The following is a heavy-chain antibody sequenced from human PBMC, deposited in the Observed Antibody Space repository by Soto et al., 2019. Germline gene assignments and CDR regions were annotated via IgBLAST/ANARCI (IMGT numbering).Heavy chain of an antibody. CDR1: GGPISGYY. J-gene: IGHJ6*02. D-gene: IGHD2-21*02. CDR3: ARDLWGYCGTDCYPLDV. CDR2: MYNTGST. V-gene: IGHV4-59*01. Sequence: PSETLSLTSTVSGGPISGYYWSWIRQPPGQGLEWIGYMYNTGSTVYNPSFKSRVTISVDTSNNQFSLKLNSVTAADTAVYYCARDLWGYCGTDCYPLDVWGQGTTVTVS.